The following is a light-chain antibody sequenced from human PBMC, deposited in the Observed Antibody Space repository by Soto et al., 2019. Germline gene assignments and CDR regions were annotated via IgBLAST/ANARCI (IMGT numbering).Light chain of an antibody. J-gene: IGLJ1*01. V-gene: IGLV2-14*03. CDR1: TSDIGGYNF. Sequence: QSALTQPASVLGSPGQWITISCPGTTSDIGGYNFVSWYQHHPGKAPRLMIFGVSDRPSGVSDRFSGSKSGNTASLTISGLQAEDEADYYCSSYISSSTPYVFGTGTKLTVL. CDR2: GVS. CDR3: SSYISSSTPYV.